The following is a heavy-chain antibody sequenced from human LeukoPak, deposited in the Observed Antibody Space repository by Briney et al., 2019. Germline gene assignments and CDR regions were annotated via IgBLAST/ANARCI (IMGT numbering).Heavy chain of an antibody. CDR1: GYTFTGYY. CDR3: ARGPDMVRGVIKGDFDY. CDR2: INPNSGGT. J-gene: IGHJ4*02. Sequence: GASVKVSCKASGYTFTGYYMHWVRQAPGQGLEWMGWINPNSGGTNYAQKFQGRVTMTRDTSISTAYMELSRLRSDDTAVYYCARGPDMVRGVIKGDFDYWGQGTLVTVSS. V-gene: IGHV1-2*02. D-gene: IGHD3-10*01.